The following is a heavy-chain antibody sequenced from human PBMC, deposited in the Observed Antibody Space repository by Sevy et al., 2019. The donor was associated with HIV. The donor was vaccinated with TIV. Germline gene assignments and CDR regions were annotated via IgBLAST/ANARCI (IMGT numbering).Heavy chain of an antibody. D-gene: IGHD3-22*01. CDR1: GFMFRDYE. CDR3: ARDISPYISSGAFAR. Sequence: GGSLRLSCAASGFMFRDYELNWLRQAPGKRLEWVSYISGNGRTTYHADSVRVRFTISRDNDRNSVYLQMDSLRVEDTSIYYCARDISPYISSGAFARWGQGSLVTVSS. V-gene: IGHV3-48*03. CDR2: ISGNGRTT. J-gene: IGHJ4*02.